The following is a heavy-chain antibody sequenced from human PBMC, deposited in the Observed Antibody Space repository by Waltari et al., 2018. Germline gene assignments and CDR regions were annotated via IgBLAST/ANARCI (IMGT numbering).Heavy chain of an antibody. Sequence: QVTLKESGPVLVKPPQTLTLTCTFSGFSLSTSGMCVSWIRQPPGKALEWLARIDWDDDKFYSTSLKTRLTISKDTSKNQVVLTMTNMDPVDTATYYCARMGGIIAATGYYYYYMDVWGKGTTVTVSS. CDR3: ARMGGIIAATGYYYYYMDV. V-gene: IGHV2-70*16. CDR2: IDWDDDK. D-gene: IGHD6-13*01. J-gene: IGHJ6*03. CDR1: GFSLSTSGMC.